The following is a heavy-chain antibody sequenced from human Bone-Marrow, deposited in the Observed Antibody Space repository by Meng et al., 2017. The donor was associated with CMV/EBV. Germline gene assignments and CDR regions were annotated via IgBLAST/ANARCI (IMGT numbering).Heavy chain of an antibody. D-gene: IGHD6-6*01. V-gene: IGHV3-11*01. J-gene: IGHJ4*02. CDR2: ISSSGSTI. CDR3: ARVYSSSSYDSDYFDY. Sequence: GESLKISCAASGFTFSDYYMSWIRQAPGKGLEWVSYISSSGSTIYYADSVKGRFTISRDNAKNSLYLQMNSLRAEDTAVYYCARVYSSSSYDSDYFDYWGQGTLVTVSS. CDR1: GFTFSDYY.